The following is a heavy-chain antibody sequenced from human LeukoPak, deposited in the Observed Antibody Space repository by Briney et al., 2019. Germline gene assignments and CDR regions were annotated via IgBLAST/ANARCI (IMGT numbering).Heavy chain of an antibody. CDR2: IYYSGST. Sequence: PSETLSLTCTVSGGSISSYYWSWIRQPPGKGLEWIGYIYYSGSTNYNPSLKSRVTISVDTSKNQFSLKLSSVTAADTAVYYCARDAVWFGEGDYFDYWGQGTLVTVSS. D-gene: IGHD3-10*01. J-gene: IGHJ4*02. CDR1: GGSISSYY. CDR3: ARDAVWFGEGDYFDY. V-gene: IGHV4-59*12.